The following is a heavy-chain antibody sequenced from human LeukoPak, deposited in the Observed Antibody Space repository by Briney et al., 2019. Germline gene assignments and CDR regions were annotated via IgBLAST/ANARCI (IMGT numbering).Heavy chain of an antibody. CDR1: GGSFSGYY. Sequence: SETLSLTCAVDGGSFSGYYWSWIRQPPGKGLEWIGEINHSGSTNYNPSLKSRVTISVDTSKNQFSLKLSSVTAADTAVYYCARGGPFPSGSSSREYYLDYWGQGTLVTVSS. D-gene: IGHD6-6*01. J-gene: IGHJ4*02. CDR3: ARGGPFPSGSSSREYYLDY. V-gene: IGHV4-34*01. CDR2: INHSGST.